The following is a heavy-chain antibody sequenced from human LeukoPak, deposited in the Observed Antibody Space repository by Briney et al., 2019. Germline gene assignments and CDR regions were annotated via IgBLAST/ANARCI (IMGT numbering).Heavy chain of an antibody. J-gene: IGHJ4*02. CDR2: ISGSGGST. D-gene: IGHD5-18*01. Sequence: GGSLRLSCAASGFTFSSYAMSWVRQAPGKGLEWVSAISGSGGSTYYADSVKGRFTISRDNSKNTLYLQMNSLRAEDTAVYYCVKSTTNTAMVKYFDYWGQGTLVTVSS. CDR1: GFTFSSYA. V-gene: IGHV3-23*01. CDR3: VKSTTNTAMVKYFDY.